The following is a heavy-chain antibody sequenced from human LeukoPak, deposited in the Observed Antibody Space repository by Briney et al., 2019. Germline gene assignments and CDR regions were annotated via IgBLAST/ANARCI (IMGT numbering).Heavy chain of an antibody. Sequence: PGGSLRLSCAASGFTLSTYWMHWVRQAPGKGLVWVSRINSDGSTTTYEDSAKGRFTISRDNAKNTLYLQMNSLRAEDTAVFFCAREDYNDSGWYFDLWGRGTLVTVSS. V-gene: IGHV3-74*01. CDR3: AREDYNDSGWYFDL. J-gene: IGHJ2*01. CDR1: GFTLSTYW. D-gene: IGHD3-22*01. CDR2: INSDGSTT.